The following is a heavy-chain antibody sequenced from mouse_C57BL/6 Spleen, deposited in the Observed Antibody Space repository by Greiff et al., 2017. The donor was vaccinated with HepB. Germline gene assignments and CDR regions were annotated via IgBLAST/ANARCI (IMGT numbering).Heavy chain of an antibody. V-gene: IGHV1-81*01. CDR1: GYTFTSYG. D-gene: IGHD3-2*02. CDR3: ARGGGSGYDAMDY. J-gene: IGHJ4*01. Sequence: VKLMESGAELARPGASVKLSCKASGYTFTSYGISWVKQRTGQGLEWIGEIYPRSGNTYYNEKFKGKATLTADKSSSTAYMELRSLTSEDSAVYFCARGGGSGYDAMDYWGQGTSVTVSS. CDR2: IYPRSGNT.